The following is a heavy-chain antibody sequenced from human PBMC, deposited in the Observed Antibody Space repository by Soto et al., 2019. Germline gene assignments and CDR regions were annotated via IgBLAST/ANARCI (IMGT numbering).Heavy chain of an antibody. CDR2: TLYSGRT. V-gene: IGHV4-4*02. Sequence: QVQLQESGPGLVKPSGTLSLTCAVSGASISSGWWTWVRQPPGKGLEWIGETLYSGRTNYNSSLNSPVTISIDKSKKQFSLNLSSVTAADTAVYYCSSRVTDAPTWGQGTLVTVSS. J-gene: IGHJ5*02. CDR3: SSRVTDAPT. CDR1: GASISSGW. D-gene: IGHD3-10*01.